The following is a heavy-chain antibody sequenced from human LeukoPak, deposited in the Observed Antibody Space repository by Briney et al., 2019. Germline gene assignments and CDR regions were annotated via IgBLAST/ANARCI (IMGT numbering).Heavy chain of an antibody. D-gene: IGHD3-22*01. CDR2: IIPIFGTA. V-gene: IGHV1-69*06. CDR3: AREGLGIDSSGYYLL. J-gene: IGHJ4*02. Sequence: SVQFSFKASGGDFSSYAISWVRPAPGQGREWMGGIIPIFGTANYAQKFQGRVTITADKSTSTAYMELSSLRSEDTAVYYCAREGLGIDSSGYYLLWGQGTLVTVTS. CDR1: GGDFSSYA.